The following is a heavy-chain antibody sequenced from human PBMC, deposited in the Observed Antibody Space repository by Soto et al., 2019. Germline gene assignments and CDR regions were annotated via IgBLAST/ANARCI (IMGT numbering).Heavy chain of an antibody. J-gene: IGHJ3*02. CDR3: ARHDRGADAFDI. CDR2: IWYDGSNK. V-gene: IGHV3-33*01. D-gene: IGHD1-1*01. CDR1: GFTFSSYG. Sequence: GGSLGLSCAASGFTFSSYGMHWVRQAPGKGLEWVAVIWYDGSNKYYADSVKGRFTISRDNSKNTLYLQMNSLRAEDTAVYYCARHDRGADAFDIWGQGTMVTVSS.